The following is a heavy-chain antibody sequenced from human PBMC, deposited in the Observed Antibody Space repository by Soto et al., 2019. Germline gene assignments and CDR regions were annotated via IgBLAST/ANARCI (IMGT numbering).Heavy chain of an antibody. CDR2: ISWNSGSI. J-gene: IGHJ3*02. D-gene: IGHD3-3*01. CDR3: ARDRSDFWSERAFDI. V-gene: IGHV3-9*03. Sequence: PGGSLRLSCAASGFTFDDYAMHWVRQAPGKGLEWVSGISWNSGSIDYADSVKGRFTISRDNSKNTLYLQMGSLRAEDMAVYYCARDRSDFWSERAFDIWGQGTVVTVSS. CDR1: GFTFDDYA.